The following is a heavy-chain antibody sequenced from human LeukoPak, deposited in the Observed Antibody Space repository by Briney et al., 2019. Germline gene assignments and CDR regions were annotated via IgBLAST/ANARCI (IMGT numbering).Heavy chain of an antibody. J-gene: IGHJ4*02. CDR3: ARDPRYCSGGSCYAD. D-gene: IGHD2-15*01. CDR1: GFTFSSYW. CDR2: INTDGSST. Sequence: GGSLRLSCAASGFTFSSYWMHWVRQAPGKGLVWVSRINTDGSSTSYADSVKGRFTISRDNAKNTLYLQMNSLRAEDTAVYYCARDPRYCSGGSCYADWGQGILVTVSS. V-gene: IGHV3-74*01.